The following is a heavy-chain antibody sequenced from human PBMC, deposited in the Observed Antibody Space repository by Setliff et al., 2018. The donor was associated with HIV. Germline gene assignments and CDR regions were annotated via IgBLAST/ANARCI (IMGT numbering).Heavy chain of an antibody. CDR3: ARDNAYYYGSGSYRYYAMDV. CDR2: IHISGAN. V-gene: IGHV4-61*02. CDR1: GGSISSGSYY. D-gene: IGHD3-10*01. Sequence: SETLSLTCTVSGGSISSGSYYWSWIRQPAGKGLEYIGRIHISGANNYNPSLASRLTISVDTSKNQISLKLSSVTAADTAVYYCARDNAYYYGSGSYRYYAMDVWGRGTTVTVSS. J-gene: IGHJ6*02.